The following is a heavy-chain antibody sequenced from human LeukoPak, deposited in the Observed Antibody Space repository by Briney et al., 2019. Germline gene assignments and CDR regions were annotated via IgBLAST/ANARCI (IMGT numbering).Heavy chain of an antibody. CDR3: AKWDWNFIGDV. J-gene: IGHJ6*04. Sequence: GGSLRLSCATSGFTFSTYVMSWVRQAPGKGLEWVSAISGSGGSTYYADSVKGRFTISRGNSKNTLYLQMNSLRAEDTAVYYCAKWDWNFIGDVWGKGTTVTVSS. CDR1: GFTFSTYV. V-gene: IGHV3-23*01. D-gene: IGHD1-7*01. CDR2: ISGSGGST.